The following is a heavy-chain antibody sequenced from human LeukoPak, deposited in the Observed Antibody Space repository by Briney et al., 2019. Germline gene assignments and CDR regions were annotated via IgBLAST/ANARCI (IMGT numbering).Heavy chain of an antibody. CDR3: AGDLALTTDPFNY. CDR1: GYTFTSYY. J-gene: IGHJ4*02. V-gene: IGHV1-46*01. D-gene: IGHD4-17*01. CDR2: INPSGGST. Sequence: ASVKVSCKASGYTFTSYYMHWVRQAPGQGLELMGIINPSGGSTSYAQKFQGRVTMTRDTSTSTVYMELSSLRSEDTAVYYCAGDLALTTDPFNYWGQGTLVTVSS.